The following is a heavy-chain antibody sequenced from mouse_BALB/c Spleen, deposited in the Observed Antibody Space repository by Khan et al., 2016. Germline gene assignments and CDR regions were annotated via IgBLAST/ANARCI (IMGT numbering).Heavy chain of an antibody. V-gene: IGHV9-3*02. CDR1: GYTFTNYG. Sequence: QIQLVQSGPELKKPGETVKISCKASGYTFTNYGMNWVKQAPGKGLKWMGWINTTTGEPTYAEEFKGRFAFSLETSASTAYLQINNFKNEDTATYFCAKLTGTPWDYWGQGTTLTVSS. CDR2: INTTTGEP. J-gene: IGHJ2*01. CDR3: AKLTGTPWDY. D-gene: IGHD4-1*01.